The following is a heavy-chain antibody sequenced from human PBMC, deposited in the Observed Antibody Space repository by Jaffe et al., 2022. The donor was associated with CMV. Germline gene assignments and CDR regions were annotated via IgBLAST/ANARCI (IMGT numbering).Heavy chain of an antibody. J-gene: IGHJ6*02. V-gene: IGHV4-34*01. CDR2: INHSGST. Sequence: QVQLQQWGAGLLKPSETLSLTCAVYGGSFSGYYWSWIRQPPGKGLEWIGEINHSGSTNYNPSLKSRVTISVDTSKNQFSLKLSSVTAADTAVYYCAREVLGVTTSPGMDVWGQGTTVTVSS. CDR1: GGSFSGYY. D-gene: IGHD4-4*01. CDR3: AREVLGVTTSPGMDV.